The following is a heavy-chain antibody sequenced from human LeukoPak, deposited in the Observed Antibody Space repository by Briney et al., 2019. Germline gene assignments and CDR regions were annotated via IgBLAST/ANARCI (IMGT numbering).Heavy chain of an antibody. D-gene: IGHD1-26*01. Sequence: SEALSLTCSVSGGSINSGYWSWIRQPPGKGLEWIGLLYPSGSTNYNPSLKSRVTISVDTSRTQFSLKLSSMTAADTAVYYCAGGHYPLEYWGQGTLVTVSS. CDR1: GGSINSGY. V-gene: IGHV4-59*01. J-gene: IGHJ4*02. CDR2: LYPSGST. CDR3: AGGHYPLEY.